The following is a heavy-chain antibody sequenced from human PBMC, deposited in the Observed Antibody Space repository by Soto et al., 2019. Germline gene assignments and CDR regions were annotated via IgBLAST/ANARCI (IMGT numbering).Heavy chain of an antibody. V-gene: IGHV3-15*01. Sequence: GGSLRLSCTASGFTFSDAWMTWVRQAPGKGLEWVGRITTKTDGGTTDCAAPVKGRFTISRDDSKDTLYLQMNNLKTEDTAVYYCTAAPGYCSSTSCSGPWGQGTLVTVSS. D-gene: IGHD2-2*01. CDR2: ITTKTDGGTT. CDR1: GFTFSDAW. J-gene: IGHJ5*02. CDR3: TAAPGYCSSTSCSGP.